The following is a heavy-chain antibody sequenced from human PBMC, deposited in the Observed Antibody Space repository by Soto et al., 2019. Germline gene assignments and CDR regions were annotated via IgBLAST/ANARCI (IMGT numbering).Heavy chain of an antibody. CDR3: ARDKITGLFDY. Sequence: PSETLSLTCTVSGGSISTGGYYWNWIRQHPGKGLEWIGYFYYSGSTYYNPSLKSRVTISVDTSKNQFSLKLTSVTAADTAVYYCARDKITGLFDYWGQGTRVTVSS. J-gene: IGHJ4*02. V-gene: IGHV4-31*03. CDR1: GGSISTGGYY. D-gene: IGHD2-8*02. CDR2: FYYSGST.